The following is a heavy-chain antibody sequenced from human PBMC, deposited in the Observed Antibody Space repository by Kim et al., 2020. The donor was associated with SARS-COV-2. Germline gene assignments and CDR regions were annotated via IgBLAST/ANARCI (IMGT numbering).Heavy chain of an antibody. V-gene: IGHV4-39*01. CDR3: ARLMTTVVTPDY. D-gene: IGHD4-17*01. CDR2: T. J-gene: IGHJ4*02. Sequence: TYYNPSLKSRVTISVDTSMTQFSPKLSSVTAADTAVYYCARLMTTVVTPDYWGQGTLVTVSS.